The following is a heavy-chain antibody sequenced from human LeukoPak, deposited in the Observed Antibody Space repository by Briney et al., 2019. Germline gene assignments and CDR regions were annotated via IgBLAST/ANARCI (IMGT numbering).Heavy chain of an antibody. Sequence: GGSLRLSCVVSGFTFSNYWMSWVRQAPGKGLEWVANINLDGRQRFYVDSVKGRFTISRASTENSLYLQMNSLRVEDTAVYYCARDTDDFQGLDIWGQGTVVTVSS. J-gene: IGHJ3*02. D-gene: IGHD3-3*01. CDR3: ARDTDDFQGLDI. V-gene: IGHV3-7*01. CDR2: INLDGRQR. CDR1: GFTFSNYW.